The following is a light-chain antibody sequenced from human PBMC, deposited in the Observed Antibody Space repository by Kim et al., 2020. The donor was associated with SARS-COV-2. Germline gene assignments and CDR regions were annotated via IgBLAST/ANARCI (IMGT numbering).Light chain of an antibody. CDR2: DAS. Sequence: LSPGEGGTLSCRASQSVSTYVAWYQLKPGQAPRLLIYDASYRATGIPPRFSGSGSGTDFTLTISSLEPEDIAIYYCKQRSNWPPTFGGGTKVDIK. CDR1: QSVSTY. CDR3: KQRSNWPPT. V-gene: IGKV3-11*01. J-gene: IGKJ4*01.